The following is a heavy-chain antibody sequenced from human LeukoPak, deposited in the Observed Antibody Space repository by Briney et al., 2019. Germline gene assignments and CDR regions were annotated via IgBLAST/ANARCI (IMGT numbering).Heavy chain of an antibody. Sequence: SETLSLTCTVSGGSISSYYWSWIRQPPGKGLEWIGYMYYSGSTNYNPSLKSRVTISVDTSKNQFSLKLSSVTAADTAVYYCARVYYYDSSGYRSPLYYYYYMDVWGKGTTVTVYS. CDR3: ARVYYYDSSGYRSPLYYYYYMDV. D-gene: IGHD3-22*01. J-gene: IGHJ6*03. CDR2: MYYSGST. V-gene: IGHV4-59*01. CDR1: GGSISSYY.